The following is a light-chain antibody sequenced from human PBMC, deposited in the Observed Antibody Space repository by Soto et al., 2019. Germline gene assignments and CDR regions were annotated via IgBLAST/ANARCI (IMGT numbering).Light chain of an antibody. CDR3: SSYAGSNNSYV. J-gene: IGLJ1*01. Sequence: QSALTQPPSASGSPGQSVTVSCTGTSSDVGGYNYVSWYQQHPGKAPKLMIYEVSKRPAGVPDRFSGSKSGNTASLTVPGLQADDEADYYCSSYAGSNNSYVFGTGTKLTVL. CDR1: SSDVGGYNY. CDR2: EVS. V-gene: IGLV2-8*01.